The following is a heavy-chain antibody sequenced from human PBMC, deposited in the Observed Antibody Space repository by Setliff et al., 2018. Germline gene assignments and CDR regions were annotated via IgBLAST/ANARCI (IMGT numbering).Heavy chain of an antibody. Sequence: KTSETLSLTCTVSGGSISRYHWSWIRQPPGKGLEWIGYIQTSGTTNYNPSLKSRVTISVDTSKNQFSLKVSSVTAADTAVYYCARAPPNRYSGSYEYFYMDVWGKGTTVTVSS. V-gene: IGHV4-4*08. CDR3: ARAPPNRYSGSYEYFYMDV. CDR1: GGSISRYH. CDR2: IQTSGTT. J-gene: IGHJ6*03. D-gene: IGHD1-26*01.